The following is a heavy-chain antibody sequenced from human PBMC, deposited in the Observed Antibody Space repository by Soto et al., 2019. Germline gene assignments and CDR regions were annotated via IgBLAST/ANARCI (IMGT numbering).Heavy chain of an antibody. J-gene: IGHJ6*02. CDR2: ISAYNGNT. Sequence: GXSVKVSFKASCYTFTSYGISWVRQAPGQGLEWMGWISAYNGNTNYAQKLQGRVTMTADTSTSTAYMELRSLRSDDTAVYYCARETPYDSSGYYFKNYYYYGMDVWGQGTTVTV. CDR3: ARETPYDSSGYYFKNYYYYGMDV. D-gene: IGHD3-22*01. CDR1: CYTFTSYG. V-gene: IGHV1-18*04.